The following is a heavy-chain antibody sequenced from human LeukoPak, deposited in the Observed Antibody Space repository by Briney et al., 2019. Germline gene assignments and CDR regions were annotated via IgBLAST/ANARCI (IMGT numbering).Heavy chain of an antibody. V-gene: IGHV3-30*18. CDR2: ISYDGSNK. CDR1: GFTFSSYG. D-gene: IGHD3-9*01. Sequence: GGSLRLSCAASGFTFSSYGMHWVRQAPGKGLEWVAVISYDGSNKYYADSVKGRFTISRDNSKNTLYLQMNSLRAEDTAVYYCAKDNHSGYTSYAFDVWGQGTMVTVSS. J-gene: IGHJ3*01. CDR3: AKDNHSGYTSYAFDV.